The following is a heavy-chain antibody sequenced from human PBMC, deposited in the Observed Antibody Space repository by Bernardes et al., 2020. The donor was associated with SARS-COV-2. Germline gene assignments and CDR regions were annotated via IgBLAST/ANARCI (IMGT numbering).Heavy chain of an antibody. D-gene: IGHD3-10*01. CDR2: IYYSGST. Sequence: SETLSLTCTVSGGSISSSSYYWGWIRQPPGKGLEWIGSIYYSGSTYYNPSLKSRVTISVDTSKNQFSLKLSSVTAADTAVYYCARVRASSGKQNWFDPWGQGTLVTVSS. J-gene: IGHJ5*02. V-gene: IGHV4-39*07. CDR1: GGSISSSSYY. CDR3: ARVRASSGKQNWFDP.